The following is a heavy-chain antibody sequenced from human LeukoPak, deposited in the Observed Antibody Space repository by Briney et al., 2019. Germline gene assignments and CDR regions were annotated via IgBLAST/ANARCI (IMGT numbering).Heavy chain of an antibody. Sequence: ASVKVSCKASGGTFSSYAISWVRQAPGQGLEWMGGIIPIFGTANYAQKFQGRVTITADESTSTAYMELSSLRSEDTAVYYCARDREPTIKKYCSGGSCYLNWFDPWGQGTLSPSPQ. V-gene: IGHV1-69*13. CDR1: GGTFSSYA. CDR2: IIPIFGTA. D-gene: IGHD2-15*01. J-gene: IGHJ5*02. CDR3: ARDREPTIKKYCSGGSCYLNWFDP.